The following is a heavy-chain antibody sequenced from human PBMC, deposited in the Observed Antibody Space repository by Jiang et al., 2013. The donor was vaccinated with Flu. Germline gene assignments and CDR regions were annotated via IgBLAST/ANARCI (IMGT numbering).Heavy chain of an antibody. CDR2: IVPIFGXA. V-gene: IGHV1-69*01. Sequence: SGGTFSSSSYAISWVRQAPGQGLEWMGAIVPIFGXANYAHKFQGRVTFTADESTSTVYMELSSLRSDDSAVYYCTKLGGDNGYFDYWGQGTLVTVSS. D-gene: IGHD3-16*01. CDR1: GGTFSSSSYA. J-gene: IGHJ4*02. CDR3: TKLGGDNGYFDY.